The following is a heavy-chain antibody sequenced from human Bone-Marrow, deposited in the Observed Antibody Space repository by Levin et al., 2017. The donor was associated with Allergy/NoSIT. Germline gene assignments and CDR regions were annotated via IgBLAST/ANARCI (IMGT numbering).Heavy chain of an antibody. J-gene: IGHJ6*02. CDR1: GGSMRSHEYN. CDR3: ARRHIGHDHVDV. D-gene: IGHD5-12*01. CDR2: IYSNGVT. Sequence: PSQTLSLTCIVSGGSMRSHEYNWDWIRQPPGKGLEWIGGIYSNGVTFYNPSLKSRVTLSVDTSKNQFSLILTSVTAADTAVYSCARRHIGHDHVDVWGQGTTVTVSS. V-gene: IGHV4-39*01.